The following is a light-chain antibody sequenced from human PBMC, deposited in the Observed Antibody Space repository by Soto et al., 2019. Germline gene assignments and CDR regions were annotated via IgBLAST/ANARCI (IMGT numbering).Light chain of an antibody. CDR1: QSVSSSY. CDR3: QQYDSWWT. Sequence: IVLTQSPGTLSLSPGERATLSCRASQSVSSSYLAWYQQKPGQAPRLLIYGASSRATGIPDRFSGSGSGTDFTLTISRLEPEDFAVYYCQQYDSWWTFGQGTKVDIK. CDR2: GAS. J-gene: IGKJ1*01. V-gene: IGKV3-20*01.